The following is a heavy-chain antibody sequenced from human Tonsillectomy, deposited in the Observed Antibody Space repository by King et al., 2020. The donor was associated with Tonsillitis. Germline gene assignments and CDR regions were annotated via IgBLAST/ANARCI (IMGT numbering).Heavy chain of an antibody. CDR1: GFTFGDYA. V-gene: IGHV3-49*05. CDR3: SRPYDRGGYYPHWYCDL. Sequence: VQLVESGGGLVKPGRSLRLACTASGFTFGDYAMSWFRQAPGTGLEWVGFIRSKPYGGTTEYAASVKGRFTISREDSKSIAYLQMNSLKTEDTAVYYCSRPYDRGGYYPHWYCDLWGRGTLVTVSS. J-gene: IGHJ2*01. D-gene: IGHD3-22*01. CDR2: IRSKPYGGTT.